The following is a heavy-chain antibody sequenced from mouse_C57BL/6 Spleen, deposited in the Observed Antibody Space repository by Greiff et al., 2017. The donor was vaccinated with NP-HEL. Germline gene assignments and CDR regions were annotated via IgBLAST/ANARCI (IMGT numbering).Heavy chain of an antibody. CDR1: GYTFTSYW. D-gene: IGHD1-1*01. J-gene: IGHJ2*01. V-gene: IGHV1-5*01. CDR2: IYPGNSDT. Sequence: EVQLQQSGTVLARPGASVKMSCKTSGYTFTSYWMHWVKQRPGQGLEWIGAIYPGNSDTSYNQKLKGKAQLSAVTSASTAYMELSSLTNEDAAVYYCTIYDCSICDYWGQGTTLTVSS. CDR3: TIYDCSICDY.